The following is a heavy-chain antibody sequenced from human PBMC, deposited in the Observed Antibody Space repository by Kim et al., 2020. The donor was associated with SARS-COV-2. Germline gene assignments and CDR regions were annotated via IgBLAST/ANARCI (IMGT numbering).Heavy chain of an antibody. Sequence: GGSLRLSCAASGFTFSNYEMNWVRQAPGKGLEWVSYISLSSSGGTIYYADSVKGRFTISRDNDKNSLYLQMNSLRAEDRAVYYCAGTPGVNTYGYDYYHYGRDVWGHGTTVTVSS. CDR3: AGTPGVNTYGYDYYHYGRDV. CDR2: ISLSSSGGTI. D-gene: IGHD5-18*01. V-gene: IGHV3-48*03. CDR1: GFTFSNYE. J-gene: IGHJ6*02.